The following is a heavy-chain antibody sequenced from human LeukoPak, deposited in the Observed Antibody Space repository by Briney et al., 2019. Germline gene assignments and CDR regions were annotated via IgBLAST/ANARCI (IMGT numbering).Heavy chain of an antibody. CDR3: ARGCSSISCYDYYYYMDV. V-gene: IGHV1-69*05. CDR1: GGTFSSYA. CDR2: IIPIFGTA. D-gene: IGHD2-2*01. Sequence: GASVKVSCKASGGTFSSYAISWVRQAPGQGLEWMGGIIPIFGTANYAQKFQGRVTITTDESTSTAYMELSSLRSEDTAVYYCARGCSSISCYDYYYYMDVWGKGTTVTVSS. J-gene: IGHJ6*03.